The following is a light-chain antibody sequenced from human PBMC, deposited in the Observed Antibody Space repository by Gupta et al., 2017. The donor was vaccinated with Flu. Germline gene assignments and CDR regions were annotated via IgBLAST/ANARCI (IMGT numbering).Light chain of an antibody. CDR2: GNS. CDR3: QSYDSSLSGYWV. Sequence: QSVLTQPPSVSGAPGQRVTTSRTGSSSNIGAGYDVHWYQQLPGTAPKLLIYGNSNRPSGVPDRFSGSKSGTSASLAITGLQAEDEADYYCQSYDSSLSGYWVFGGGTKLTVL. CDR1: SSNIGAGYD. J-gene: IGLJ3*02. V-gene: IGLV1-40*01.